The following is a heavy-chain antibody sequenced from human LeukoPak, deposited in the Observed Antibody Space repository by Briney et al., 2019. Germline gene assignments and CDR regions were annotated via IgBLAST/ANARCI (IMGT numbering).Heavy chain of an antibody. D-gene: IGHD5-12*01. V-gene: IGHV1-8*03. J-gene: IGHJ4*02. CDR1: GYTFTSYD. CDR3: ARGRSTGYPYYFEY. Sequence: ASVKVSCKASGYTFTSYDINWVRQTTGQGREWMGWMNPNSGSTGYAQKFQGRVTITRNASISTAYMELSGLRSEDTAVYYCARGRSTGYPYYFEYWGQGTLVTVSS. CDR2: MNPNSGST.